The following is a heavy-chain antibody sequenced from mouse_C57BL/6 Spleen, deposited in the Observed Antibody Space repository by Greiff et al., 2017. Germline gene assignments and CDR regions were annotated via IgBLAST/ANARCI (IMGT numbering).Heavy chain of an antibody. D-gene: IGHD1-1*01. CDR2: INPNNGGP. CDR1: GYTFTDYY. Sequence: VQLQQSGPELVKPGASVKISCKASGYTFTDYYMNWVKQSHGKSLEWIGDINPNNGGPSYNPKFKGQATLTVDKSSSTDYMQRRSLTSEDSAVYYWARSLPYYYGGSPYWYCDVWGTGTTVTVSA. CDR3: ARSLPYYYGGSPYWYCDV. V-gene: IGHV1-26*01. J-gene: IGHJ1*03.